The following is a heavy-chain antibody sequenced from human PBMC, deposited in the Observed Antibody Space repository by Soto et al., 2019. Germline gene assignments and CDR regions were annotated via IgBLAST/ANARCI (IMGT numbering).Heavy chain of an antibody. Sequence: QVQLVQSGAEVKKPGASVKVSCKASGYTFTSYAMHWVRQAPGQRLEWMGWINAGNGNTKYSQKFQGRVTITRDTXXSKAYMELSSLRSEDTAVYYCARGSWSSGLHWFDPWGQGTLVTVSS. V-gene: IGHV1-3*01. CDR1: GYTFTSYA. CDR3: ARGSWSSGLHWFDP. D-gene: IGHD6-19*01. J-gene: IGHJ5*02. CDR2: INAGNGNT.